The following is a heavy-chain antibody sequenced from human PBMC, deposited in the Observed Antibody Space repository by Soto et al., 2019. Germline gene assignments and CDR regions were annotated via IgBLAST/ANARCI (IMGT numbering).Heavy chain of an antibody. D-gene: IGHD2-2*01. CDR3: AREAAALGNDY. CDR2: MNPNSGNT. CDR1: GYTFTSYD. Sequence: ASVKVSCKASGYTFTSYDINWVQQATGQGLEWMGWMNPNSGNTGYAQKLQGRVTMTRNTSISTAYMELSSLRSEDTAVYYCAREAAALGNDYWGQGTLVTVSS. J-gene: IGHJ4*02. V-gene: IGHV1-8*01.